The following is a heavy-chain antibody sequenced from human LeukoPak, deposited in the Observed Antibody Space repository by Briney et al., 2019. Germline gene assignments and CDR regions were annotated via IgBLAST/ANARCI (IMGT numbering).Heavy chain of an antibody. V-gene: IGHV3-7*01. J-gene: IGHJ3*01. CDR2: IKQDGSEK. D-gene: IGHD3-10*01. Sequence: GALRLSCAASGLTFSSYWMSWVRQAPGKGLEWVANIKQDGSEKYYVDSVQGRFTISRDNAKNSLYLQMHSLRAEDTAVYYCATGETGSSWSQGTMVTVSS. CDR1: GLTFSSYW. CDR3: ATGETGSS.